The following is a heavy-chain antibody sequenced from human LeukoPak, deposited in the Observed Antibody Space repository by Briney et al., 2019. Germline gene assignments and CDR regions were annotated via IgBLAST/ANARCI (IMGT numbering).Heavy chain of an antibody. V-gene: IGHV5-51*01. J-gene: IGHJ3*02. D-gene: IGHD3-16*01. CDR3: ARHRDYVPDI. CDR2: IYPGDSDT. Sequence: GESLEISCKGSGFPFTSYWIGWGRQVPGKGLEWMGIIYPGDSDTRYSPSFQGQVTVSADKSISSAYLQWSSLKASDTAMYYCARHRDYVPDIWGQGTMVTVSS. CDR1: GFPFTSYW.